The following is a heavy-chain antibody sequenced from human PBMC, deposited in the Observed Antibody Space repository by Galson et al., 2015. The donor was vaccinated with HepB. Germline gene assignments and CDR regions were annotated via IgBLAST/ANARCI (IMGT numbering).Heavy chain of an antibody. CDR3: AKEKTSAGFFDY. Sequence: LRLSCAASGFTFSSYAMSWVRQAPGKGLEWVSAISGSGGSTYYADSVKGRFTISRDNSKNTLYLQMNSLRAEDTAVYFCAKEKTSAGFFDYWGQGALVTVSS. CDR1: GFTFSSYA. J-gene: IGHJ4*02. V-gene: IGHV3-23*01. CDR2: ISGSGGST.